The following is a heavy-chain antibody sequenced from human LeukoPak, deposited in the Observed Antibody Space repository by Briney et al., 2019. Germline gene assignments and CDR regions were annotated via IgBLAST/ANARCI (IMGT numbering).Heavy chain of an antibody. CDR1: GFTFSNYD. D-gene: IGHD6-13*01. CDR2: IDTDSTYI. V-gene: IGHV3-21*01. Sequence: GGSLRLSCAASGFTFSNYDMNWVRQSPGKGLEWVSSIDTDSTYIHYADSVKGRFTISRDNSKNTLYLQMNSLRAEDTAVYYCARSTYSSSWLTRFDPWGQGTLVTVSS. CDR3: ARSTYSSSWLTRFDP. J-gene: IGHJ5*02.